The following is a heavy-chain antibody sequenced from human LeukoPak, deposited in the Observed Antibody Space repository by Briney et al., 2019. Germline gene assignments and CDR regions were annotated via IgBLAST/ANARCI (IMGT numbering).Heavy chain of an antibody. CDR3: ARANYDSSGSWFDP. V-gene: IGHV3-48*04. CDR2: ISSSGSTI. J-gene: IGHJ5*02. Sequence: PGGSLRLSCAASGFTFSSYGMHWVRQAPGKGLEGVSYISSSGSTIYYADSVKGRFTISRDNAKNSLYLQMNSLRAEDTAVYYCARANYDSSGSWFDPWGQGTLVTVSS. CDR1: GFTFSSYG. D-gene: IGHD3-22*01.